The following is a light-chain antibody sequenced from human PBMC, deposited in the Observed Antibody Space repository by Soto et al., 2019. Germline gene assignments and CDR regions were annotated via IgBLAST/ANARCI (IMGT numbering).Light chain of an antibody. CDR3: HQYGSSPYT. CDR1: QSVSSSY. Sequence: EIVLTQSPGTLSLSPGERATLSCRASQSVSSSYLAWYQQKPGQAPRLLIYGASSRATGIPDRFSGSGSGTDFTITISRLEPADFAVYYCHQYGSSPYTFGQGTKLEIK. J-gene: IGKJ2*01. CDR2: GAS. V-gene: IGKV3-20*01.